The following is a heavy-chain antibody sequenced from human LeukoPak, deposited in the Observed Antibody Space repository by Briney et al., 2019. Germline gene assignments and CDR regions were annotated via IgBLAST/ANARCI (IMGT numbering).Heavy chain of an antibody. Sequence: GGSLRLSCAASGFTFSSYWMDWVRQAPGKGLEWVANIKPDGSEKYYVDSVKGRFTISRDNAKNSLYLQMNSLRVEDTAVYYCARDKYGAYFDSWGQGTLVTVSS. CDR3: ARDKYGAYFDS. V-gene: IGHV3-7*04. J-gene: IGHJ4*02. CDR2: IKPDGSEK. D-gene: IGHD4-17*01. CDR1: GFTFSSYW.